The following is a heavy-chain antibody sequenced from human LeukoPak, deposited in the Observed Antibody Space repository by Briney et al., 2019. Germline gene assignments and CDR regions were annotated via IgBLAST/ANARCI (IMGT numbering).Heavy chain of an antibody. Sequence: ASVKVSCKVSGYTLTELSMHWVRQAPGNELEWMGGFDPEDDEIIYAQRFQGRVTMTEDASTDTAYMELRSLRSEDTAVYYCATETGNFYFYSWGQGTLVTVSS. CDR3: ATETGNFYFYS. CDR2: FDPEDDEI. D-gene: IGHD1-7*01. V-gene: IGHV1-24*01. J-gene: IGHJ4*02. CDR1: GYTLTELS.